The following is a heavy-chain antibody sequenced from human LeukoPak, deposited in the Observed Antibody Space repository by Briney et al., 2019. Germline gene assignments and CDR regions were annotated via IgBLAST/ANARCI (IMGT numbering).Heavy chain of an antibody. CDR2: ISSGDSTI. CDR1: GFTFSSYG. CDR3: ARGMGGYSYGSYFDY. Sequence: PGGSLRLSCAASGFTFSSYGMHWVRQAPGKGLEWVSYISSGDSTIYYADSVKGRFTISRDNAKNSLYLQMNSLRAEDTAVYYCARGMGGYSYGSYFDYWGQGTLVTVSS. J-gene: IGHJ4*02. D-gene: IGHD5-18*01. V-gene: IGHV3-48*04.